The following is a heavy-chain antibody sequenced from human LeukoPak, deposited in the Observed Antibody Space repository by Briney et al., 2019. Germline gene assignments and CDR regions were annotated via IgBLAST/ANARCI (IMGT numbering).Heavy chain of an antibody. J-gene: IGHJ6*02. CDR3: ARTTPNNYDFWSGYYPYYYYGMDV. D-gene: IGHD3-3*01. V-gene: IGHV1-69*13. Sequence: ASVKVSCKASGGTFSSYAISWVRQAPGQGLEWMGGIIPIFGTANYAQKFQGRVTITADESTSTAYMELSSLRSEDTAVYYCARTTPNNYDFWSGYYPYYYYGMDVWGQGTTVTVSS. CDR1: GGTFSSYA. CDR2: IIPIFGTA.